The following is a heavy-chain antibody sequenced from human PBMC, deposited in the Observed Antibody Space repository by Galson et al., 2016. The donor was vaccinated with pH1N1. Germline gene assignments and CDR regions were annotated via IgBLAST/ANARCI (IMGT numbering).Heavy chain of an antibody. J-gene: IGHJ4*02. Sequence: QSGAEVKKPGESLKVSCKASGYSATRYYMHWVRQAPGQGLEWMGIIDPSDGTTTYSQKFQGRITMTRDTPTNSVYMELSSLTSDDTAVYYCARRYYFDYWGQGTLITVSS. V-gene: IGHV1-46*01. CDR1: GYSATRYY. CDR3: ARRYYFDY. CDR2: IDPSDGTT.